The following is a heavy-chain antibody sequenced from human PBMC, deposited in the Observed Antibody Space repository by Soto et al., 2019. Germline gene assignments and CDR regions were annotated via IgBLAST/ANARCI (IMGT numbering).Heavy chain of an antibody. CDR1: GYTLTELS. J-gene: IGHJ3*02. CDR3: ARDRGAPSLVVVTATYAFDI. Sequence: ASVKVSCKVSGYTLTELSMHWVRQAPGKGLEWMGGFDPEDGETIYAQKFQGRVTMTEDTSTSTVYMELSSLRSEDTAVYYCARDRGAPSLVVVTATYAFDIWGQGTMVTVSS. CDR2: FDPEDGET. D-gene: IGHD2-21*02. V-gene: IGHV1-24*01.